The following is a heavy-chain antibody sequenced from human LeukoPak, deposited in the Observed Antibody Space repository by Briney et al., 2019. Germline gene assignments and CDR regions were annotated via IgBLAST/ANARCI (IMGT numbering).Heavy chain of an antibody. J-gene: IGHJ4*02. V-gene: IGHV3-23*01. CDR2: ITRGGGT. D-gene: IGHD3-3*01. CDR3: VRGITTPDC. CDR1: GFTFSSYA. Sequence: GGSLRLSCAASGFTFSSYAMTWVRQAPGKGLEWVSGITRGGGTYYADSVKGRFTISRDNSKNTLYLQMSSLRAEDTAVYYCVRGITTPDCWGQGTLVIVSS.